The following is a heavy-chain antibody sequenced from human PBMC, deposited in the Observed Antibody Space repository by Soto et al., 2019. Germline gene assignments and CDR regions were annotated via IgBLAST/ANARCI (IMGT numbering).Heavy chain of an antibody. CDR3: AKDNSAPYSEGWTTRFDT. D-gene: IGHD6-13*01. J-gene: IGHJ5*02. CDR1: GFTFSSYA. CDR2: IGGSGSYT. V-gene: IGHV3-23*01. Sequence: GGSLRLSCAASGFTFSSYAMGWVRQAPGEGLEWVSSIGGSGSYTYYADSVKGRFTISRDNFKSTLYLQMNSLRAEDTAVYYCAKDNSAPYSEGWTTRFDTWCQETLLTISS.